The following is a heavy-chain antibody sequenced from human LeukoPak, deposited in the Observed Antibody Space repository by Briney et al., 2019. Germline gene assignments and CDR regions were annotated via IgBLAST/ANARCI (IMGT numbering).Heavy chain of an antibody. J-gene: IGHJ4*02. D-gene: IGHD3-22*01. Sequence: SETLSLTCAVYGGSFSGYYWSWIRQPPGKGLEWIGYIYYSGSTYYDPSLKSRVTISVDTSKNQFSLKLSSVTAADTAVYYCARDYYDSSGYSGSNYFDYWGQGTLVTVSS. CDR3: ARDYYDSSGYSGSNYFDY. CDR1: GGSFSGYY. CDR2: IYYSGST. V-gene: IGHV4-34*09.